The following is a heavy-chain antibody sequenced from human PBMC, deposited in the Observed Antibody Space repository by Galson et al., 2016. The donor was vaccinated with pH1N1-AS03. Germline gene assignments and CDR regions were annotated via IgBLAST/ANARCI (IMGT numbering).Heavy chain of an antibody. D-gene: IGHD6-19*01. Sequence: SLRLSCAASGFIFSSDWMHWVRQVPGKELVWVSRITSDGSSISYADAVKGRFTTSRDNAKNTLYLQMNSLRAEDTAVYHCARAMYTSGWYGMDVWGQGTTVTVSS. CDR2: ITSDGSSI. J-gene: IGHJ6*02. CDR3: ARAMYTSGWYGMDV. V-gene: IGHV3-74*01. CDR1: GFIFSSDW.